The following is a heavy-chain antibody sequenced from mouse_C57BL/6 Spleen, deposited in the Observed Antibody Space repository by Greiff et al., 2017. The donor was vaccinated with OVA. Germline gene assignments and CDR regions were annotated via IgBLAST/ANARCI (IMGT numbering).Heavy chain of an antibody. V-gene: IGHV1-53*01. J-gene: IGHJ4*01. Sequence: QVQLQQPGSELVKPGASVKLSCKASGYTFTSYWMHWVKQRPGQGLEWIGNINSSNGGTNYNEKFNSKPTLTVDKSSSTAYMQLSSLAAEDAAVYYCARNEEGAMDYWGQGTSVTVSS. CDR1: GYTFTSYW. CDR3: ARNEEGAMDY. CDR2: INSSNGGT.